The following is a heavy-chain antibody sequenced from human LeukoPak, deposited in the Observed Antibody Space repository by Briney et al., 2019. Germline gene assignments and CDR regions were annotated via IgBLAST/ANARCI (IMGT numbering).Heavy chain of an antibody. J-gene: IGHJ4*02. CDR1: GVTFSNYW. CDR2: IKQDGSEK. Sequence: SGGSLRLSCAASGVTFSNYWMTWVRQAPGKGLEWVASIKQDGSEKYYVDFVKGRFTISRDNAKNSLYLQMNSLRAEDTAVYYCAREFCSSTNCYFDCWGQGTLVTVSS. V-gene: IGHV3-7*01. D-gene: IGHD2-2*01. CDR3: AREFCSSTNCYFDC.